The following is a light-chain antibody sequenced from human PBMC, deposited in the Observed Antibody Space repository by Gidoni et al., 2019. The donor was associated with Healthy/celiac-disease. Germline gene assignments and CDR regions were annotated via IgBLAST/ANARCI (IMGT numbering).Light chain of an antibody. V-gene: IGLV1-47*01. Sequence: QSVLTQPPSASGTPGQRGTITCSGSSPNIGRNYVYWYQQLPGTAPKLLIYRNNQRPSGVPDRFSGSKSGTSASLAISGLRYEDEADYYCAAWDDSLSGYVFGTGNKVTVL. J-gene: IGLJ1*01. CDR3: AAWDDSLSGYV. CDR2: RNN. CDR1: SPNIGRNY.